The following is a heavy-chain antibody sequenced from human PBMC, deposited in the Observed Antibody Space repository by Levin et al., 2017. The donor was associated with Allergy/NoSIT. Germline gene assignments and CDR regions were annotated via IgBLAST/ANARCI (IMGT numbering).Heavy chain of an antibody. V-gene: IGHV3-30*18. J-gene: IGHJ3*01. Sequence: PGGSLRLSCAASGFQFSLYGMHWVRQAPGKGLEWVALIVFDGNDQYYADSVKGRFTLSRDNSKNPLYLQMSSLRENDTAIYYCAKRGYCSGNTCQSHDAIDVWGQGTLVIVSS. D-gene: IGHD2-15*01. CDR2: IVFDGNDQ. CDR1: GFQFSLYG. CDR3: AKRGYCSGNTCQSHDAIDV.